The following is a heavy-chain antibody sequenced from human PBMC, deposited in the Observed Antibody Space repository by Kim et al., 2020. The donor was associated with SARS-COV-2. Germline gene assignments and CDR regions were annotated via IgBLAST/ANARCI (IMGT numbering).Heavy chain of an antibody. CDR2: IYYSGST. CDR1: GGSISSSSYY. V-gene: IGHV4-39*01. J-gene: IGHJ4*02. D-gene: IGHD6-6*01. CDR3: ATSLARRHDY. Sequence: SETLSLTCTVSGGSISSSSYYWGWIRQPPGKGLEWIGSIYYSGSTYYNPSLKSRVTISVDTSKNQFSLKLSSVTAADTAVYYCATSLARRHDYWGQGTLVTVSS.